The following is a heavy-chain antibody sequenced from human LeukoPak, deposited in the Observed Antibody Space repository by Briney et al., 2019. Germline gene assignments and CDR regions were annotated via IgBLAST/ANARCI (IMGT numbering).Heavy chain of an antibody. D-gene: IGHD2-2*02. CDR1: GFTFSNYD. J-gene: IGHJ6*02. V-gene: IGHV3-21*01. CDR2: ISRSSSHI. CDR3: AKGPGAVVPAAILHYYYGMDV. Sequence: GGSLRLSCAASGFTFSNYDMNWVRQSPGKGLEWVSYISRSSSHIYYADSMKGRLTISRDNAKSSLYLQVDSLRPEDTAMYYCAKGPGAVVPAAILHYYYGMDVWGQGTTVTVSS.